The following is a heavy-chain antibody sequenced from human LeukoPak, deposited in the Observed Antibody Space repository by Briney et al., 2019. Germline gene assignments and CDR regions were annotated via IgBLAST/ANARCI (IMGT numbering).Heavy chain of an antibody. Sequence: GGSLRLSCEVSGFSFSVYYMSWIRQAPGKGLEWISYIGLSGYPLDYADSVKGRFTISRDNAQNSLYLEMNSLRAEDTAVYYCARKDFSSGSFTYWGQGTLVTVSS. CDR2: IGLSGYPL. CDR1: GFSFSVYY. CDR3: ARKDFSSGSFTY. V-gene: IGHV3-11*04. J-gene: IGHJ4*02. D-gene: IGHD3-22*01.